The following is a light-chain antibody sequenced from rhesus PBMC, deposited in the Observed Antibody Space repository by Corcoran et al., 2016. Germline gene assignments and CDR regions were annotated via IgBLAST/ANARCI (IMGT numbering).Light chain of an antibody. V-gene: IGKV1-21*01. Sequence: DIQMTQSPSSLSASVGDRVTITCRASQGITNDLAWYQQKPGETPKLLIYEASSLQRGIPSRFSGSGAGTDFTLTISSLQSEDFATDCCQHYNSSPYSFGQGTKVEIK. CDR3: QHYNSSPYS. J-gene: IGKJ2*01. CDR2: EAS. CDR1: QGITND.